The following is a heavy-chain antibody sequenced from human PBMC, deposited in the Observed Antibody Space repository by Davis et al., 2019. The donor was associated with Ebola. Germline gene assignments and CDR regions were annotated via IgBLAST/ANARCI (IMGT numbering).Heavy chain of an antibody. J-gene: IGHJ6*02. CDR3: ARTLYVFWSGPPPLYYYYGMDV. CDR1: GYTFTSYY. CDR2: INPSGGST. V-gene: IGHV1-46*01. Sequence: ASVKVSCKASGYTFTSYYMHWVRQAPGQGLEWMGIINPSGGSTSYAQKFQGRVTMTRDTSTRTAYMELRSLRSDDTAVYYCARTLYVFWSGPPPLYYYYGMDVWGQGTTVTVSS. D-gene: IGHD3-3*01.